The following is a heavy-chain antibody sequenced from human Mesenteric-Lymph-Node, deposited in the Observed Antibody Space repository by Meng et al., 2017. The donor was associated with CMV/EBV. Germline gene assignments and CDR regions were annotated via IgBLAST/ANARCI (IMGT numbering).Heavy chain of an antibody. Sequence: ASVKVSCKASGYTFTSYGISWVRQAPGQGLEWMGWINSKNGDTNYAQKFQGRVTVTRDTSISTAYMELNRLRSDDTAVYYCARDPYSDSWYGNYYGMDVWGQGTTVTVSS. D-gene: IGHD6-13*01. CDR2: INSKNGDT. J-gene: IGHJ6*02. V-gene: IGHV1-2*02. CDR3: ARDPYSDSWYGNYYGMDV. CDR1: GYTFTSYG.